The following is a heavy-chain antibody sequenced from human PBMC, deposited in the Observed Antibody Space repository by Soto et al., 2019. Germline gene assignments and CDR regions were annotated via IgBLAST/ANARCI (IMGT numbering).Heavy chain of an antibody. J-gene: IGHJ4*02. D-gene: IGHD2-2*01. CDR3: AMENYCSSTSCYLPVNGFDC. CDR1: GFTFSGYS. CDR2: ISSSSSYM. V-gene: IGHV3-21*01. Sequence: GGSLRLSCAASGFTFSGYSINWVRQAPGKGLEWVSSISSSSSYMYYADSVKGRFTISRDNAKNSLFLQMNSLRADDTAVYYCAMENYCSSTSCYLPVNGFDCWGQGTLVTVSS.